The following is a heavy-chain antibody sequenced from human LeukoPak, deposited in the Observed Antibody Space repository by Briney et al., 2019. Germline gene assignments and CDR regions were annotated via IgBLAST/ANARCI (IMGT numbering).Heavy chain of an antibody. CDR3: TRSYGDCRSLDY. CDR2: IYPADSNT. J-gene: IGHJ4*02. Sequence: GESLKISCKGSGYSFTSYWIGWVRQMPGKGLEWMGIIYPADSNTRYSPSFQDQVTISADKSVNTAYLQWSSLKASDTAMYYCTRSYGDCRSLDYWGQGTLVTVSS. D-gene: IGHD4-17*01. V-gene: IGHV5-51*01. CDR1: GYSFTSYW.